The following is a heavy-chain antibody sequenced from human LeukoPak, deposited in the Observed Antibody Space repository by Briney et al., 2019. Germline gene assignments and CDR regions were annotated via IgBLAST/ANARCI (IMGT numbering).Heavy chain of an antibody. CDR1: DDSISRSSYY. CDR2: IDHSGST. CDR3: ARDGYYYASGLYYYMDV. Sequence: SETLSLTCIVSDDSISRSSYYWGWIRQPPGKGLEWIGQIDHSGSTNYNPSLKSRVTMSVDTSKNQFSLRLSSVTAADTAVYYCARDGYYYASGLYYYMDVWGKGTTVTISS. J-gene: IGHJ6*03. V-gene: IGHV4-39*07. D-gene: IGHD3-10*01.